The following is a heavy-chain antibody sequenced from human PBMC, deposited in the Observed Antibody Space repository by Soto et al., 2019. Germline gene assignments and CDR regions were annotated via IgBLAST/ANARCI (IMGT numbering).Heavy chain of an antibody. V-gene: IGHV4-4*07. CDR1: GGSISSYY. Sequence: XGTLSLTCTVSGGSISSYYWSWIRQPSGKGLEWIGRIYTSGSTNYNPSLKSRVTMSVDTSKNQFSLKLSSVTAADTAVYYCARDLVGATTFDYYYYGMDVWGQGTTVTVS. D-gene: IGHD1-26*01. J-gene: IGHJ6*02. CDR3: ARDLVGATTFDYYYYGMDV. CDR2: IYTSGST.